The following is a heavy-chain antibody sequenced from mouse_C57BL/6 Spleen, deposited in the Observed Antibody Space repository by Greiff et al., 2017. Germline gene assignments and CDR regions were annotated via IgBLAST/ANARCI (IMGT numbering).Heavy chain of an antibody. CDR3: ARKEGITTVVGGDFDY. D-gene: IGHD1-1*01. Sequence: QVQLQQSGAELVKPGASVKISCKASGYAFSSYWMNWVKQRPGKGLEWIGQIYPGDGDTNYNGKFKGKATLTADKSSSTAYMQLSSLTSEDSAVYFCARKEGITTVVGGDFDYWGQGTTLTVSS. V-gene: IGHV1-80*01. J-gene: IGHJ2*01. CDR1: GYAFSSYW. CDR2: IYPGDGDT.